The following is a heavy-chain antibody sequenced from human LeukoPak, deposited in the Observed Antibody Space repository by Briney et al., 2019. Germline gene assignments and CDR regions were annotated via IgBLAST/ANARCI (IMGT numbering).Heavy chain of an antibody. Sequence: GGSLRLSCAASGFTFSTYWMHWARQDPGKGLVWVSRINSDGTNTIYTDSVKGRFTISRDNAKNTLYLQMNSLRPEDTAVYYCASGVSIWLGNAFDFWGQGTMVTVSS. CDR1: GFTFSTYW. V-gene: IGHV3-74*01. D-gene: IGHD3-10*01. J-gene: IGHJ3*01. CDR3: ASGVSIWLGNAFDF. CDR2: INSDGTNT.